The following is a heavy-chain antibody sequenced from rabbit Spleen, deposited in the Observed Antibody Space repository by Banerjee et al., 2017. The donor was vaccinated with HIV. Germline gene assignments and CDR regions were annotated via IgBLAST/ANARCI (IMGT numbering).Heavy chain of an antibody. CDR2: INTATGKD. CDR1: GFSFSDRDV. Sequence: QEQLEESGGGLVKPEGSLTLTCKASGFSFSDRDVMCWVRQAPGKGLEWIGCINTATGKDVYANWAKGRFTISTTSSTTVTLKMTSLTAADTATYFCARDTSSSFSSYGMDLWGQGTLVTVS. V-gene: IGHV1S45*01. CDR3: ARDTSSSFSSYGMDL. J-gene: IGHJ6*01. D-gene: IGHD1-1*01.